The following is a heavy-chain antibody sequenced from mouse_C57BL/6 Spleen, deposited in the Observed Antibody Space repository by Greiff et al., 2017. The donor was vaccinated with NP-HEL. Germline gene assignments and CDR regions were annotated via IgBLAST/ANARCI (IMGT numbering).Heavy chain of an antibody. Sequence: EVMLVESGGGLVKPGGSLKLSCAASGFTFSSYAMSWVRQTPEKRLEWVATISDGGSYTYYPDNVKGRFTISRDNAKNNLYLQMSHLKSEDTAMYYCARAFGRLDYFDYWGQGTTLTVSS. D-gene: IGHD2-4*01. CDR3: ARAFGRLDYFDY. V-gene: IGHV5-4*03. CDR1: GFTFSSYA. J-gene: IGHJ2*01. CDR2: ISDGGSYT.